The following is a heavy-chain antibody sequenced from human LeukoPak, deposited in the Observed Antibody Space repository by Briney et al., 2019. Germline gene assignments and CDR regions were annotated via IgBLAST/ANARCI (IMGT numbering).Heavy chain of an antibody. Sequence: SETLSLTCTVSGGSISSYYWSWIRQPAGKGLEWIGRIYTSGSTNYNPSLKSRVTISVDTSKNQFSLKLSSVTAADTAVYYCASSYYDSSGYYRNFDYWGQGTLVTVSS. V-gene: IGHV4-4*07. CDR1: GGSISSYY. CDR3: ASSYYDSSGYYRNFDY. D-gene: IGHD3-22*01. J-gene: IGHJ4*02. CDR2: IYTSGST.